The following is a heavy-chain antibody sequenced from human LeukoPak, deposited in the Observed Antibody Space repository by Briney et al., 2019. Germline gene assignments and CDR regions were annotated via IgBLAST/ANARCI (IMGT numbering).Heavy chain of an antibody. CDR1: GHTFSNDY. D-gene: IGHD6-19*01. Sequence: GSVKVSCMASGHTFSNDYIHWVRQVPGRGLGWMGMINPRGDSTNYAQKFQGRVSMTRDTSTGTVYMELSSLRSDDTAVYFCARATIAVSSDWYFDLWGRGTLLTVSS. V-gene: IGHV1-46*01. J-gene: IGHJ2*01. CDR3: ARATIAVSSDWYFDL. CDR2: INPRGDST.